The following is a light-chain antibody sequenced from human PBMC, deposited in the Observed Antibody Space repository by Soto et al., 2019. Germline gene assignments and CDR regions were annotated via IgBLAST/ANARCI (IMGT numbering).Light chain of an antibody. CDR2: DVS. CDR3: QQSNNHPIS. J-gene: IGKJ5*01. Sequence: QLTQSPSSISASVGDRVTITCRASQAVNSWLAWFQQKPGMAPKLVIYDVSSLQSGVPSRFSGSVSGTEGTLTISSLKTEDCATYCGQQSNNHPISFGQGTRLEIK. CDR1: QAVNSW. V-gene: IGKV1-12*01.